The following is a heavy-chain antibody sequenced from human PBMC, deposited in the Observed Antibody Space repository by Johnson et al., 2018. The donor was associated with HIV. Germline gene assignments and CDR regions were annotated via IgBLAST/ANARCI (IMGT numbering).Heavy chain of an antibody. CDR2: ISGSGGST. CDR3: AKDSIEWELRAFDI. J-gene: IGHJ3*02. V-gene: IGHV3-23*04. Sequence: VQLVESGGGLVKPGGSLRLSCAAPGLTFSDYYMSWVRQAPGKGLEWVSAISGSGGSTYYADSVKGRFTISRDNSKNTLYLQMNSLRAEDTAVYYCAKDSIEWELRAFDIWGQGTMVTVSS. D-gene: IGHD1-26*01. CDR1: GLTFSDYY.